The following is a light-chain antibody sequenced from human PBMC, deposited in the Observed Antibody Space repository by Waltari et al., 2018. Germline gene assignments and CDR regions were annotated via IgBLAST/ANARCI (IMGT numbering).Light chain of an antibody. CDR1: SSDVGGFDY. CDR2: DVN. V-gene: IGLV2-14*03. CDR3: SSYTSSNTLL. J-gene: IGLJ2*01. Sequence: QSALTQPASVSGSPGQSITISCTGTSSDVGGFDYVSWYQQHPNKAPKLLIYDVNNRPSGVSNRFSRSKSGNTASLTISELQAEDEADYYCSSYTSSNTLLFGGGTKLTAL.